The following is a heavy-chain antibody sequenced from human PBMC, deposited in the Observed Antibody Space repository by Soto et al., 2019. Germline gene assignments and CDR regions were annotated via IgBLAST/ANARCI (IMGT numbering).Heavy chain of an antibody. CDR2: IYYSGST. Sequence: PSETLSLTCTVSGGSISSGGYYWSWIRQHPGKCLEWIGYIYYSGSTYYNPSLKSRVTISVDTSKNQFSLKLSSVTAADTAVYYCASLRIVVVPAASSYYFDYWGQGTLVTVYS. J-gene: IGHJ4*02. CDR1: GGSISSGGYY. V-gene: IGHV4-31*03. CDR3: ASLRIVVVPAASSYYFDY. D-gene: IGHD2-2*01.